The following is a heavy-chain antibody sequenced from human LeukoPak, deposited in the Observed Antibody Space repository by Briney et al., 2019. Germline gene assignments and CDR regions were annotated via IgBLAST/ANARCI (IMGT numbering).Heavy chain of an antibody. CDR3: ARDWGTFRPGEGSAFDM. J-gene: IGHJ3*02. Sequence: SQTLSLTCAVSGGSISSSAYSWSWIRQPPGKGLEWIGCIFHSGSTYYNPSLKSRVSISVDSSKNQFSLKLSSVTAADTAGYYCARDWGTFRPGEGSAFDMWGQGTMVTVSS. V-gene: IGHV4-30-2*01. CDR1: GGSISSSAYS. CDR2: IFHSGST. D-gene: IGHD3-16*01.